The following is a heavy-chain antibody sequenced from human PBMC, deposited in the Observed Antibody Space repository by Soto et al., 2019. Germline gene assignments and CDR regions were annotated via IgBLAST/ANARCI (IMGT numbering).Heavy chain of an antibody. Sequence: GASVKVSCKASGGTFSSYAISWVRQAPGQGLEWMGGIIPIFGTANYAQKFQGRVTITADESTSTAYMELSSLRSGDTAVYYCARGTAAGLFDPWGQGTLVTVSS. V-gene: IGHV1-69*13. CDR3: ARGTAAGLFDP. CDR2: IIPIFGTA. CDR1: GGTFSSYA. J-gene: IGHJ5*02. D-gene: IGHD6-13*01.